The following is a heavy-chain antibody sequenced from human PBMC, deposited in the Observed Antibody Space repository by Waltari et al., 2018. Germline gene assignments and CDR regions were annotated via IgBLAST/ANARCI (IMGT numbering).Heavy chain of an antibody. Sequence: QLQLQESGPGLVKPSGSLTLSSAVPGDSVPSPNWWSWLRQSPQRGLVWIGQALSTGKTNYSPSFASRVTMSLDASNNQFSLKMTSATAADTAVYYCARDRGRGLYLDAWGPGTLVTVSP. CDR3: ARDRGRGLYLDA. CDR2: ALSTGKT. CDR1: GDSVPSPNW. D-gene: IGHD2-15*01. V-gene: IGHV4-4*02. J-gene: IGHJ5*02.